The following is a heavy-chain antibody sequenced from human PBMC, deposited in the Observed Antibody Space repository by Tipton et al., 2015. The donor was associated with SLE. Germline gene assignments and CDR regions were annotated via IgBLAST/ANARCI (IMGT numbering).Heavy chain of an antibody. Sequence: TLSLTCTVSGDSISRYYWSWIRQPPGKGLEWIGYIYYSGSTNYNPSLKSRITISLDTSKNQFSLKLNSVTAADTAVYYCARGRLPGAFWGQGTMVTVSS. D-gene: IGHD1-26*01. CDR2: IYYSGST. J-gene: IGHJ3*01. V-gene: IGHV4-59*12. CDR3: ARGRLPGAF. CDR1: GDSISRYY.